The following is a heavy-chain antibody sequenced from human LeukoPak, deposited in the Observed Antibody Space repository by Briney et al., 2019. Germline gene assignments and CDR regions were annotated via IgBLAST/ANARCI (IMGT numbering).Heavy chain of an antibody. Sequence: GGSLRLSCAASGFTFSSYAMSWVRQAPGKGLEWVSGVSGSGDSTYYADSVKGRFTISRDNSKNTLYPQMNSLRAEDTAVYYCAKDRRSGPMVHRHKWGYYFDYWGQGTLVTVSS. D-gene: IGHD3-10*01. J-gene: IGHJ4*02. CDR3: AKDRRSGPMVHRHKWGYYFDY. CDR1: GFTFSSYA. CDR2: VSGSGDST. V-gene: IGHV3-23*01.